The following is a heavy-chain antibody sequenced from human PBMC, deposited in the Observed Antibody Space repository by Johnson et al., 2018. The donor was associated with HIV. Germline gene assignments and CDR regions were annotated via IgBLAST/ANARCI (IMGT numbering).Heavy chain of an antibody. CDR3: AKDLAVAAMGAFDI. Sequence: QVQLVESGGGLVQPGGSLRLSCAASGFTFSSYAMHWVRQAPGKGLEYVSAISSNGGSTYYADSVNGRFTISRDNAKNSLYLQMNSLRAEDTALYYCAKDLAVAAMGAFDIWGQGTMVTVSS. D-gene: IGHD6-19*01. CDR1: GFTFSSYA. V-gene: IGHV3-64*04. J-gene: IGHJ3*02. CDR2: ISSNGGST.